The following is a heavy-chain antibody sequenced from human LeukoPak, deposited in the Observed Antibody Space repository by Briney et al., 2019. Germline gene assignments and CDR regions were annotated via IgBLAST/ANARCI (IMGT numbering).Heavy chain of an antibody. D-gene: IGHD3-10*01. CDR2: ISYDGSNK. CDR3: AKSSADASTDFDY. J-gene: IGHJ4*02. V-gene: IGHV3-30*18. Sequence: SGRSLRLSCAASGFTFSSYGMHWVRQAPGKGLEWVAVISYDGSNKYYADSVKGRFTISRDNSKNTLYLQMNSLRAEDTAVYYCAKSSADASTDFDYWGREPWSPSPQ. CDR1: GFTFSSYG.